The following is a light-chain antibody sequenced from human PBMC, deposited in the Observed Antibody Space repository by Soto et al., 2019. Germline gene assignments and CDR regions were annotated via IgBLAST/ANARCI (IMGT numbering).Light chain of an antibody. Sequence: QSALTQPASVSGSPGQSITISCTGTSSDVGRYNYVSWYQQHPGKAPKLMIYGVSNRPSGVSNRFSGSKSGNTASLTISGLQAEDESDYYCSAYTRSTTVIFGGGTKLTVL. CDR3: SAYTRSTTVI. CDR1: SSDVGRYNY. J-gene: IGLJ2*01. CDR2: GVS. V-gene: IGLV2-14*01.